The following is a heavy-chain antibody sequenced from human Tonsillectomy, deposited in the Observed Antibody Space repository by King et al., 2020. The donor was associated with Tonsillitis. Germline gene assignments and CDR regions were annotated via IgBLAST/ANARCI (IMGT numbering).Heavy chain of an antibody. D-gene: IGHD2-2*01. J-gene: IGHJ4*02. Sequence: VQLVQSGAEVKKPGASVKVSCQASGYTFTDYYIHWVRQAPGQGLEWMGWIKSDTGGTKHGQKFQGRVTMTRDTSISTAYMELTRLRSDDTAVYYCVRDSCNNTSCYPFDYWGQGTLVTVSS. CDR2: IKSDTGGT. CDR3: VRDSCNNTSCYPFDY. V-gene: IGHV1-2*02. CDR1: GYTFTDYY.